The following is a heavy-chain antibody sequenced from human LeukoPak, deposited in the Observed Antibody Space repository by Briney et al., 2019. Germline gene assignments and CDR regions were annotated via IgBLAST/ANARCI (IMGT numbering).Heavy chain of an antibody. V-gene: IGHV1-69*06. CDR2: IIPIFGTA. CDR1: GGTFSNYA. D-gene: IGHD4-17*01. J-gene: IGHJ4*02. Sequence: GASVKVSCKASGGTFSNYAISWVRQAPGQGLEWMGGIIPIFGTANYAQKFRGRVTITADKSTRTAYMELSSLRSEDTAVYYCTTVGDDYGDYEWRYWGQGTLVTVSS. CDR3: TTVGDDYGDYEWRY.